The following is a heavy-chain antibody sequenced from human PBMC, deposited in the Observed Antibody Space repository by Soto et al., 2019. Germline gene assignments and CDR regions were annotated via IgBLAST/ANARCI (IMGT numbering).Heavy chain of an antibody. V-gene: IGHV1-69*06. CDR3: ASGMATIGKLDY. J-gene: IGHJ4*02. CDR2: TIPIFGTA. D-gene: IGHD5-12*01. Sequence: SVKVSCKASGGTFSSYAISWVRQAPGQGLEWMGGTIPIFGTANYAQKFQGRVTITADKSTSTAYMELSSLRSEDTAVYYCASGMATIGKLDYWGQGTLVTVSS. CDR1: GGTFSSYA.